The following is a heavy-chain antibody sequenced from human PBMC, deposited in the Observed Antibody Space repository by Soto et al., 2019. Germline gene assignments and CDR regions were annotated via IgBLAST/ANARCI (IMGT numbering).Heavy chain of an antibody. CDR3: ARGPYGRFDY. CDR2: IIPIFGTA. CDR1: GGTFSSYA. Sequence: GASVKVSCKASGGTFSSYAISWVRQAPGQGLEWMGGIIPIFGTANYAQKFQGRVTITADESTSTAYMELSSLRSGDTAVYYCARGPYGRFDYWGQGTLVTVSS. J-gene: IGHJ4*02. V-gene: IGHV1-69*13. D-gene: IGHD3-16*01.